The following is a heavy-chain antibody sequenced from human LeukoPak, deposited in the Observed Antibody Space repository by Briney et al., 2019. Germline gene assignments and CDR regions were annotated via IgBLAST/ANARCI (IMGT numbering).Heavy chain of an antibody. CDR2: IYYSGTT. D-gene: IGHD6-13*01. CDR3: ARLGGYSSSWYLYYFDY. J-gene: IGHJ4*02. V-gene: IGHV4-39*01. CDR1: GGSISSSSYY. Sequence: PSETLSLTCTVSGGSISSSSYYWGWIRQPPGKGLEWVGNIYYSGTTYYNPSLKSRVTISVDTSKNQFSLKLSSVTAADTAVYYCARLGGYSSSWYLYYFDYWGQGTLVTVSS.